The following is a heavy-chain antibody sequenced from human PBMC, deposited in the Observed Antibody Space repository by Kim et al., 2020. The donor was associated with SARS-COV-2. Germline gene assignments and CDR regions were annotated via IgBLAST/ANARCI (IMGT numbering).Heavy chain of an antibody. D-gene: IGHD5-12*01. V-gene: IGHV3-30*07. J-gene: IGHJ3*02. Sequence: KGRITISRNNYKNTLYLQRNSLRAEDTAVYYCARDTEMATIYANDAFDIWGQGTMVTVSS. CDR3: ARDTEMATIYANDAFDI.